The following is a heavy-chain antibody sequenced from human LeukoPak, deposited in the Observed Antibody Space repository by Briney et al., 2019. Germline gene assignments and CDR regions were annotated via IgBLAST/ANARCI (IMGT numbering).Heavy chain of an antibody. Sequence: GGSLRLSCAASGFTFSSYGMNWVRQAPGKGLEWVSSISSSSSYIYYADSVKGRFTISRDNAKNSLYLQMNSLRAEDTAVYYCTIIQIAAAGTFDYWGQGTLVTVSS. CDR2: ISSSSSYI. V-gene: IGHV3-21*01. CDR3: TIIQIAAAGTFDY. D-gene: IGHD6-13*01. CDR1: GFTFSSYG. J-gene: IGHJ4*02.